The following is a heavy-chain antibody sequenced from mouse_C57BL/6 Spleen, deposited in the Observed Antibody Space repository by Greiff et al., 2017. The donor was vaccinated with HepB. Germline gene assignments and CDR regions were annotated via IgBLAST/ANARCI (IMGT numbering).Heavy chain of an antibody. V-gene: IGHV1-42*01. J-gene: IGHJ1*03. Sequence: EVQLQQSGPELVKPGASVKISCKASGYSFTGYYMNWVKQSPEKSLEWIGEINPSTGGTTYNQKFKAKATLTVDNSSSTAYMQLKSLTSEDSAVYYCARAWGDRYFDVWGTGTTVTVSS. D-gene: IGHD3-3*01. CDR3: ARAWGDRYFDV. CDR1: GYSFTGYY. CDR2: INPSTGGT.